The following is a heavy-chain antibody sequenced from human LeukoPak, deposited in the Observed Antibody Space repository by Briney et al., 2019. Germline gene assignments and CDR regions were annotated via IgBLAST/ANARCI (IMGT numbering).Heavy chain of an antibody. J-gene: IGHJ6*03. V-gene: IGHV4-61*02. CDR1: GGSISSGSYY. CDR2: IYTSGST. CDR3: ARVIYDYAREAYYYYYMDV. Sequence: SETLSLTCTVSGGSISSGSYYWSWIRQPAGKGLEWIGRIYTSGSTNYNPSLESRVTISVDTSKNQFSLKLSSVTAADTAVYYCARVIYDYAREAYYYYYMDVWGKGTTVTISS. D-gene: IGHD3-16*01.